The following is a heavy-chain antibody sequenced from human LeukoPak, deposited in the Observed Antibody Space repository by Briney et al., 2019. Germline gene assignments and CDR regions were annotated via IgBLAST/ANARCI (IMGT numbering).Heavy chain of an antibody. D-gene: IGHD3-10*01. CDR2: IYYSGST. Sequence: KPSETLSLTCTVSGGSISSSSYYWGWIRQPPGKGLEWIGSIYYSGSTYYNPSLKSRVTISVDTSKNQFSLTLSSVTAADTAVYYCARQEPYYYGSGSFDYWGQGTLVTVSS. CDR3: ARQEPYYYGSGSFDY. J-gene: IGHJ4*02. V-gene: IGHV4-39*01. CDR1: GGSISSSSYY.